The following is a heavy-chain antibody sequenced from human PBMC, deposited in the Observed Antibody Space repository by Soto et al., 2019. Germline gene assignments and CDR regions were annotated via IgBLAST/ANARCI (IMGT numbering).Heavy chain of an antibody. V-gene: IGHV3-33*01. CDR1: GFTFSHCG. CDR2: IWYDGTKQ. Sequence: GGSLRLSCAASGFTFSHCGFHWVRQAPGKGLEWVAVIWYDGTKQYYADSVKGRFTITRDNSKNTFYLEMNSLRAEDTAVYFCARDEGAPPPYFFEPRGQGALVTVS. J-gene: IGHJ5*02. D-gene: IGHD2-8*01. CDR3: ARDEGAPPPYFFEP.